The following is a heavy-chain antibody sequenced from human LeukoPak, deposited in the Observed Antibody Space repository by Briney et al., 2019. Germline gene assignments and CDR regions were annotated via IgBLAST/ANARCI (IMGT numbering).Heavy chain of an antibody. J-gene: IGHJ4*02. Sequence: GGSLRLSCAASGFTFSSYSMHWVRQAPGKGLEWVSSISSSSIYIYYADSVKGRFTISRDNAKNSLYLQMSSLRADDTAVYYCARWPHCQDFWGRGTRVTVSS. CDR3: ARWPHCQDF. CDR2: ISSSSIYI. V-gene: IGHV3-21*04. CDR1: GFTFSSYS.